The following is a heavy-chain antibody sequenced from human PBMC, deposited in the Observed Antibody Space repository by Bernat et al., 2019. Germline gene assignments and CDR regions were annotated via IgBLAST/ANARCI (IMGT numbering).Heavy chain of an antibody. CDR3: VKDSGIAAAYFDY. V-gene: IGHV3-64D*06. Sequence: EVQLVESGGGLVQPGGSLRLSCSASGFTFSSYAMHWVRQAPGKGLEYVSAISSNGGSKYYADSVKGRFTISRDNSKNTLYLQMSSLRAEDTAVYYCVKDSGIAAAYFDYWGQGTLVTVSS. J-gene: IGHJ4*02. D-gene: IGHD6-13*01. CDR1: GFTFSSYA. CDR2: ISSNGGSK.